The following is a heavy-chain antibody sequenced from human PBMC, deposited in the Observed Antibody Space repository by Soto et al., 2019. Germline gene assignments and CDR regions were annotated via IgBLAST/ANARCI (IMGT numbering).Heavy chain of an antibody. V-gene: IGHV3-74*01. Sequence: PGGSLRLSCAASGFTFRTYWMHWVRQAPGKGLVWVARINSDGSSTTYADSVGGRFTISRDNAKNTLYLQMNSLTVEDTAVYICATGPSGGYYSSMGYWGQGTLVTVSS. CDR3: ATGPSGGYYSSMGY. CDR1: GFTFRTYW. J-gene: IGHJ4*02. CDR2: INSDGSST. D-gene: IGHD3-22*01.